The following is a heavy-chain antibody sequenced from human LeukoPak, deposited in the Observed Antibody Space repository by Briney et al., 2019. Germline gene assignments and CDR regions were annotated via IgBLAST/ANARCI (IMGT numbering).Heavy chain of an antibody. CDR3: ASSDYVWGKPYYFDF. CDR2: ISSVGTYK. V-gene: IGHV3-21*01. Sequence: GGSLRLSCAASGFTFSSYWMHWVRQAPGKGLEWVSSISSVGTYKYYADSVKGRFTISRDNSNNSVYLQMDSLSAEDAAVYYCASSDYVWGKPYYFDFWGHGTLLTVSS. D-gene: IGHD3-16*01. J-gene: IGHJ4*01. CDR1: GFTFSSYW.